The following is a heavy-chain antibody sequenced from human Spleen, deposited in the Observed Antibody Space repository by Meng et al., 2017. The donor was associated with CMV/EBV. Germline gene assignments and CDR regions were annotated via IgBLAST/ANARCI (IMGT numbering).Heavy chain of an antibody. D-gene: IGHD1-26*01. CDR1: RFTFSDYY. Sequence: GGSLRLSCAASRFTFSDYYMSWIRLAPGKGLEWVSYISPSGSTMYYADSVKGRFTISRDNADNSVFLQMNSLRAEDTAVYYCAKDFSGDAADLFYDMDVWGHGTTVTVSS. CDR2: ISPSGSTM. CDR3: AKDFSGDAADLFYDMDV. J-gene: IGHJ6*02. V-gene: IGHV3-11*04.